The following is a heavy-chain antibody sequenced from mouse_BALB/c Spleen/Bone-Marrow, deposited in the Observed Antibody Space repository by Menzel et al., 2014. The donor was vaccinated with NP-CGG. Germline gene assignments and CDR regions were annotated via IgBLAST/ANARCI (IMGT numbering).Heavy chain of an antibody. CDR1: GFNIKDTY. CDR2: IDPANGNT. Sequence: VQLQQSGAELVKPGASVKLSCTASGFNIKDTYMHWVKQRPEQGLEWIGRIDPANGNTKYDPKFQGKATITADTSSNTAYLQLSSLTSEDTAVYYCARERDYDYAYAMDYWGQEPSVTVSS. D-gene: IGHD2-4*01. J-gene: IGHJ4*01. CDR3: ARERDYDYAYAMDY. V-gene: IGHV14-3*02.